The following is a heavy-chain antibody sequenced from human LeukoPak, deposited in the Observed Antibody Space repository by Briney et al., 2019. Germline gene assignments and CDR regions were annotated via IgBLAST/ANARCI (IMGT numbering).Heavy chain of an antibody. D-gene: IGHD1-14*01. CDR1: GGSIRSSPFY. CDR3: ARHGNREPFDP. CDR2: IYYSGTT. V-gene: IGHV4-39*01. Sequence: SETLSLTCTVSGGSIRSSPFYWGWIRQPPGKGLEYIGNIYYSGTTAYNPSLKNRVTISVDTSKNHFSLKLTSLTAADTAVYYCARHGNREPFDPWGQGTLVTVSS. J-gene: IGHJ5*02.